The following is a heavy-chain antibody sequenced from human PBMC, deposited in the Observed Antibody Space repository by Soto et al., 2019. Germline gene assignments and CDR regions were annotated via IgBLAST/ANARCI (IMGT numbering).Heavy chain of an antibody. CDR2: IYYSGST. J-gene: IGHJ4*02. CDR3: ARGHGLYGDYLDY. D-gene: IGHD4-17*01. Sequence: SETLSLTCTVSGGSISSGGYYWSWIRQHPGKGLEWIGYIYYSGSTYYNPSLKSRVTISVDRSKNQFSLKLSSVTAADTAVYYCARGHGLYGDYLDYWGQGTLVTVSS. CDR1: GGSISSGGYY. V-gene: IGHV4-31*03.